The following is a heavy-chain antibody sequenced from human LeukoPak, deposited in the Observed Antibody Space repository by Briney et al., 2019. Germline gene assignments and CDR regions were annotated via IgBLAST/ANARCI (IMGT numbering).Heavy chain of an antibody. D-gene: IGHD2-15*01. V-gene: IGHV4-39*07. J-gene: IGHJ6*02. CDR1: GGSISGSSYY. CDR2: IYYSGNT. Sequence: NPSETLSLTCTVSGGSISGSSYYWGWIRQPPGKGLEWTGSIYYSGNTYYNPSLKSRVTISVDTSKNQFSLKLSSVTAADTAVYYCARVLVGCSGGSCYDPARYYYGMDVWGQGTTVTVSS. CDR3: ARVLVGCSGGSCYDPARYYYGMDV.